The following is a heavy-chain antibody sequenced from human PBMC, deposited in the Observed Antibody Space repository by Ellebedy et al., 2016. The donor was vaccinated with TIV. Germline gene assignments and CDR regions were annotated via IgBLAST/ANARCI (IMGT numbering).Heavy chain of an antibody. CDR2: ITGSGDRT. V-gene: IGHV3-23*01. CDR3: AKGRGGGSDSSAPRYYFDY. J-gene: IGHJ4*02. Sequence: GESLKISCATSGFTFDNFAMRWFRQAPGKGLEWVSAITGSGDRTFYADSVKGRFTVSRDNSKKTLYLQMNSLRAEDTTVYYCAKGRGGGSDSSAPRYYFDYWGLGTLVTVSS. D-gene: IGHD3-22*01. CDR1: GFTFDNFA.